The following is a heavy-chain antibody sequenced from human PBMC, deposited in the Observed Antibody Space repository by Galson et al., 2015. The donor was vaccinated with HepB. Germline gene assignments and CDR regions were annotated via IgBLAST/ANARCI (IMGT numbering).Heavy chain of an antibody. CDR3: ARWDYYGSGSYYTNWFDP. CDR1: GFTFSSYS. CDR2: ISSSSSTI. Sequence: SLRLSCAASGFTFSSYSMNWVRQAPGKGLEWVSYISSSSSTIYYADSVKGRFTISRDNAKNSLYLQMNSLRAEDTAVYYCARWDYYGSGSYYTNWFDPWGQGTLVTVSS. D-gene: IGHD3-10*01. V-gene: IGHV3-48*01. J-gene: IGHJ5*02.